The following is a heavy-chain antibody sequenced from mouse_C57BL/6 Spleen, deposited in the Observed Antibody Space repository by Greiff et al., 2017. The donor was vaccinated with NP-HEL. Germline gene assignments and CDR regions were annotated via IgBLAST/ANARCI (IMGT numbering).Heavy chain of an antibody. CDR2: IYPGDGDT. CDR3: AREGVTNAWFAY. J-gene: IGHJ3*01. V-gene: IGHV1-82*01. CDR1: GYAFSSSW. Sequence: VQLQQSGPELVKPGASVKISCKASGYAFSSSWMNWVKQRPGKGLEWIGRIYPGDGDTNYNGKFKGKATLTADKSSSTAYMQLSSLTSEDSAVYFWAREGVTNAWFAYWGQGTLVTVSA. D-gene: IGHD2-2*01.